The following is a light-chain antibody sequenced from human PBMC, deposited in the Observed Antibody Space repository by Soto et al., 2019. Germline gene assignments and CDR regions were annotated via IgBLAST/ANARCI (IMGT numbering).Light chain of an antibody. CDR1: SSNLAYNS. V-gene: IGLV1-51*01. CDR2: DDN. CDR3: GAWDDSLNVYA. J-gene: IGLJ1*01. Sequence: QSVLTQSPSVSAAPGQDVTISCSGSSSNLAYNSLSWYQQLPGTAPKLLIYDDNKRPSGIPARFSGSKSGTSATLGITGLETGDEADYYCGAWDDSLNVYAFGSGTKVTVL.